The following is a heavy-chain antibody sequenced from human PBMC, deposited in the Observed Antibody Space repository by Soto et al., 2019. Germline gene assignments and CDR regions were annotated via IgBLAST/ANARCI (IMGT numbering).Heavy chain of an antibody. CDR1: GFSFRDYF. V-gene: IGHV3-11*01. CDR3: ASRGLDGDFPFDH. CDR2: ISSSGSTI. D-gene: IGHD4-17*01. Sequence: QVQLLESGGGLVKPGGSLRLSCTASGFSFRDYFMNWIRQAPGKGLEWLSHISSSGSTIYYADSVKGRFTISRDNAKKPPDLQINTLKAEDTAVYYCASRGLDGDFPFDHWGQGVLVSVSS. J-gene: IGHJ4*02.